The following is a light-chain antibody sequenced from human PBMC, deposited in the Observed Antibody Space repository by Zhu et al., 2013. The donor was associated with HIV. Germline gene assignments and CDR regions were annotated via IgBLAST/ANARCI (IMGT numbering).Light chain of an antibody. V-gene: IGLV1-44*01. J-gene: IGLJ1*01. CDR1: SSNIGSNT. Sequence: QSVLSQPPSASGTPGQRVTVSCSGSSSNIGSNTVDWYQQLPGTAPKLIIFSNDQRPSGVPDRFSGSKSGTSASLAISGLQSDDETDYYCAAWDDSLNGANYVFGSGTKVIVL. CDR2: SND. CDR3: AAWDDSLNGANYV.